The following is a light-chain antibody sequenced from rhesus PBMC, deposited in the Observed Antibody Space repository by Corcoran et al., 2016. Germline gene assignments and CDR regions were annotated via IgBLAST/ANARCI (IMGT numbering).Light chain of an antibody. V-gene: IGKV1-28*03. Sequence: DIQMTQSPSSLSASVGDTVTITCRASQDISSYLNWFQQQPGKAPKVLIYDASSLESGVPSRFSGSGSGTDYTLTISSLQPEDFAAYYCLQHNSYPLTFGGGTKVEIK. J-gene: IGKJ4*01. CDR3: LQHNSYPLT. CDR2: DAS. CDR1: QDISSY.